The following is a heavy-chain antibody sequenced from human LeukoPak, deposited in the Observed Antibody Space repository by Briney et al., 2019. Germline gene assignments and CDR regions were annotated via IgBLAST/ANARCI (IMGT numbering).Heavy chain of an antibody. V-gene: IGHV1-18*01. CDR1: GYTFITYG. J-gene: IGHJ4*02. CDR2: ITPYNGDT. CDR3: ARVAGVSYNYLDS. Sequence: ASVKVSCKASGYTFITYGITWVRQAPGQGLEWMGWITPYNGDTNYAQNLQDRVTMTTDTSTSTAYMELRSLRSDDTAVYFCARVAGVSYNYLDSWGRGTLVTVSS. D-gene: IGHD1-26*01.